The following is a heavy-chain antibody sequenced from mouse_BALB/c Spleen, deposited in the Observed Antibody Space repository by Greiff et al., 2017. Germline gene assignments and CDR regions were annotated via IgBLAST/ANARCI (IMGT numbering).Heavy chain of an antibody. CDR2: IWGDGST. D-gene: IGHD1-1*01. V-gene: IGHV2-6-7*01. CDR1: GFSLTGYG. Sequence: QVQLKESGPGLVAPSQSLSITCTVSGFSLTGYGVNWVRQPPGKGLEWLGMIWGDGSTDYHSALKSRLSISKDNSKSQVFLKMNSLQTDDTARYYCARGHYYYGSSSSYYAMDYWGQGTSVTVSS. J-gene: IGHJ4*01. CDR3: ARGHYYYGSSSSYYAMDY.